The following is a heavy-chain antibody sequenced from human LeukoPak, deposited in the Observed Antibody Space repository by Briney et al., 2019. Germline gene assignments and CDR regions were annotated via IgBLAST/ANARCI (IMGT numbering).Heavy chain of an antibody. J-gene: IGHJ6*02. Sequence: GRSLRLSCAASGFTFSSYAMHWVRQAPGKGLEWVAVISYDGSNKYYADSVKGRFTISRDNSKNTLYLQMNSLRAEDTAVYYCARDSYGMDAWGQGTTVTVSS. V-gene: IGHV3-30-3*01. CDR3: ARDSYGMDA. CDR1: GFTFSSYA. CDR2: ISYDGSNK.